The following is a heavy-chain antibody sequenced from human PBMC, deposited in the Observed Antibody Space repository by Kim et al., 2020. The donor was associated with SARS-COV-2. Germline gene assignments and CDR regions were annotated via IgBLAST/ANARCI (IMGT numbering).Heavy chain of an antibody. CDR1: GFTFSSYA. J-gene: IGHJ4*02. CDR3: AKDNSVVRGVIITLAFDY. D-gene: IGHD3-10*02. Sequence: GGSLRLSCAASGFTFSSYAMSWVRQAPGKGLEWVSAISGSGGSTYYADSVKGRFTISRDNSKNTLYLQMNSLRAEDTAVYYCAKDNSVVRGVIITLAFDYWGQGTLVTVSS. CDR2: ISGSGGST. V-gene: IGHV3-23*01.